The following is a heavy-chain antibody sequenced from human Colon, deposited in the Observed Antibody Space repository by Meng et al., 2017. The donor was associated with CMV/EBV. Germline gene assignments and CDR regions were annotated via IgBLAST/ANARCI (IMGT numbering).Heavy chain of an antibody. V-gene: IGHV3-11*01. Sequence: LTLSFAPSGFPFSASFMSWVRQAPGKGLEWVSYISGSGTTIYYAESVKGRFTISRDNTRDSLYLQMNSLRAEDTAVYYCARLGLFDYWGQGTLVTVSS. CDR2: ISGSGTTI. D-gene: IGHD5-12*01. J-gene: IGHJ4*02. CDR3: ARLGLFDY. CDR1: GFPFSASF.